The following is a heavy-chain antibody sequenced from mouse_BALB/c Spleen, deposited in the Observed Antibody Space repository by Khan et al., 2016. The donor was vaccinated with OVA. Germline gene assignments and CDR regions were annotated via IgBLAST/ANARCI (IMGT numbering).Heavy chain of an antibody. CDR3: ARSYYYGSSTWFAY. CDR2: IDPSDSHT. D-gene: IGHD1-1*01. Sequence: QVQLQQPGAELVKPGASVKLSCKASGYTFSSYWMHWVKQRPGQGLEWIGEIDPSDSHTNYNQKFKGKATLNVDKSSSTAYMHLSSLTYEDSAVYYCARSYYYGSSTWFAYWGQGTLVTVSA. J-gene: IGHJ3*01. V-gene: IGHV1-69*02. CDR1: GYTFSSYW.